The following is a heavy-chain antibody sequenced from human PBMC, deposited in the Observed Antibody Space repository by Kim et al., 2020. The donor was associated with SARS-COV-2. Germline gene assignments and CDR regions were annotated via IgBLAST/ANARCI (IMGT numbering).Heavy chain of an antibody. D-gene: IGHD5-12*01. J-gene: IGHJ4*02. Sequence: SNPSLKSRVTISVDTSKNQFSLKLSSVTAADTAVYYCARLGGYNGYYFDYWGQGTLVTVSS. V-gene: IGHV4-39*01. CDR3: ARLGGYNGYYFDY.